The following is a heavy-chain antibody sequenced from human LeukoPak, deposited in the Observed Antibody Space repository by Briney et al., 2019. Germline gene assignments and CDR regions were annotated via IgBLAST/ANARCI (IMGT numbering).Heavy chain of an antibody. Sequence: PGGSLRLSCTASGFTFSDAWMSRVRQAPGKGLEWVGRVRSNADGGATDYAAPVKGRFTIWRDDSRNTLYLQMSNLRTKDTAVYYCTRRQKAPGYNDYRTGFDYWGQGTLVTVSS. D-gene: IGHD3-9*01. CDR1: GFTFSDAW. J-gene: IGHJ4*02. CDR3: TRRQKAPGYNDYRTGFDY. V-gene: IGHV3-15*05. CDR2: VRSNADGGAT.